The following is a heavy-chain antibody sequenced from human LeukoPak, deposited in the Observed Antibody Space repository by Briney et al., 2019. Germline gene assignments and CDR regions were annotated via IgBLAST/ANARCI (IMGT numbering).Heavy chain of an antibody. D-gene: IGHD2-2*01. CDR3: AKAKYQLLPHDAFDI. J-gene: IGHJ3*02. Sequence: GGSLRLSCAASGFTFSSYGMHWVRQAPGKGLEWVAFIRYDGSNKYYADSVKGRFTISRDNSKNTLYLQMNSLRAEDTAVYYCAKAKYQLLPHDAFDIWGQGTMVTVSS. V-gene: IGHV3-30*02. CDR1: GFTFSSYG. CDR2: IRYDGSNK.